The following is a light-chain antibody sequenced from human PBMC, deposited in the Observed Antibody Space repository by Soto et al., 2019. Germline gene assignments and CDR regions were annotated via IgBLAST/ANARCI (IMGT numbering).Light chain of an antibody. CDR3: QQYGSPLWT. Sequence: EIVLTQSPGTLSLSPGERATLSCRASQSITSSYLAWYQQKPGQAAGLLISGTITRATGIPDRFSGSGSGTDFTLTISRLEPEDFAVYYCQQYGSPLWTFGQGTKVEIK. CDR1: QSITSSY. J-gene: IGKJ1*01. V-gene: IGKV3-20*01. CDR2: GTI.